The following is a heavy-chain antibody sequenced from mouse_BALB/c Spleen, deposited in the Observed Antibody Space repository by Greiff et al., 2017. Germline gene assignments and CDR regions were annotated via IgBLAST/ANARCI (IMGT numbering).Heavy chain of an antibody. CDR1: GYTFTSYW. V-gene: IGHV1-7*01. CDR3: ARYLTGSSPWFAY. J-gene: IGHJ3*01. CDR2: INPSTGYT. D-gene: IGHD1-1*01. Sequence: VQLQQSGAELAKPGASVKMSCKASGYTFTSYWMHWVKQRPGQGLEWIGYINPSTGYTEYNQKFKDKATLTADKSSSTAYMQLSSLTSEDSAVYYCARYLTGSSPWFAYWGQGTLVTVSA.